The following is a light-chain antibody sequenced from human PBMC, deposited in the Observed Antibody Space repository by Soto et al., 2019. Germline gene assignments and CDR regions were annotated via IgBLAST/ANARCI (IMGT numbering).Light chain of an antibody. Sequence: QSALTQPASVSGSPGQSITISCTGTSSDVGGYNYVSWYQQHPGKAPKLMIYEVSNRLSGVSNRFSGSKSGNTASLTISGLQAEDEADYYCSSYTTSSTHWVFGGGTKLTVL. V-gene: IGLV2-14*01. CDR3: SSYTTSSTHWV. CDR2: EVS. J-gene: IGLJ3*02. CDR1: SSDVGGYNY.